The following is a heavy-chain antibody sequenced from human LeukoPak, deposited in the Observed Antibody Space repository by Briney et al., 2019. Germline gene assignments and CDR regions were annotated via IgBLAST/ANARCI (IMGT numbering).Heavy chain of an antibody. Sequence: GASVKVSCKASGYTLTELSMHWVRQTPGKGLEWMGGFDPEEGETVFAQKFQGRVTMTEDTSTDTAYMELSSVRSEDSAVYYCATDNILTGYSPKYWGQGTLVTVSS. CDR2: FDPEEGET. CDR1: GYTLTELS. D-gene: IGHD3-9*01. J-gene: IGHJ4*02. V-gene: IGHV1-24*01. CDR3: ATDNILTGYSPKY.